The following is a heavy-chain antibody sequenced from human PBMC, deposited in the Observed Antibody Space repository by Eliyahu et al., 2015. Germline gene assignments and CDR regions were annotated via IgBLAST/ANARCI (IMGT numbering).Heavy chain of an antibody. V-gene: IGHV3-48*02. J-gene: IGHJ4*02. CDR3: ARDRLGCTGGSCFFDY. Sequence: EVHLVESGGGLVQPGGSLRLXCAASGFTFXSYSMNWVRQAPGKGLEWVSYISDSTPSIYYADSVKGRFTISRDNAKNSVHLQMNDLRDEDTAVYYCARDRLGCTGGSCFFDYWGQGILVTVSS. CDR1: GFTFXSYS. CDR2: ISDSTPSI. D-gene: IGHD2-8*02.